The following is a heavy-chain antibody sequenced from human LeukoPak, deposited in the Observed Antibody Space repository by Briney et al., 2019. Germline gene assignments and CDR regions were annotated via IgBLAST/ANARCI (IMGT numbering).Heavy chain of an antibody. CDR2: IYYSGST. Sequence: SETLSLTCTVSGGSISSYYWSWIRQPPGKGPEWIGYIYYSGSTNYNPSLKSRVTISVDTSKNQFSLKLSSVTAADTAVYYCARVYSYGYIDYWGQGTLVTVSS. CDR1: GGSISSYY. V-gene: IGHV4-59*01. CDR3: ARVYSYGYIDY. J-gene: IGHJ4*02. D-gene: IGHD5-18*01.